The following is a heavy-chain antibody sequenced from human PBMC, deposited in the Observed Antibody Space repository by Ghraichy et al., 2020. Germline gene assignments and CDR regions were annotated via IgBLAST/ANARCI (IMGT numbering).Heavy chain of an antibody. CDR2: ISGSGGST. Sequence: GGSLRLSCAASGFTFSSYAMSWVRQAPGKGLEWVSAISGSGGSTYYADSVKGRFTISRDNSKNTLYLQMNSLRAEDTAVYYCAKYSSSSENYYYYYYMDVWGKGTTVTVSS. J-gene: IGHJ6*03. V-gene: IGHV3-23*01. D-gene: IGHD6-6*01. CDR3: AKYSSSSENYYYYYYMDV. CDR1: GFTFSSYA.